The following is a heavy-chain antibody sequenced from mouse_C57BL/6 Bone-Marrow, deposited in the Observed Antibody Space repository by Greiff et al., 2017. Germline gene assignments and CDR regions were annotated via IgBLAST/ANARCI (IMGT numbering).Heavy chain of an antibody. CDR1: GYTFTSYW. Sequence: QVQLQQPGAELVMPGASVKLSCKASGYTFTSYWMHWVKQRPGQGLEWIGEIDPSDSYTNYNQKFKGKSTLTVDKSSSTAYMQLSSLTSEDSAVYDGARGIYYGSSYDFFDYWGQGTTLTVSS. V-gene: IGHV1-69*01. CDR2: IDPSDSYT. J-gene: IGHJ2*01. D-gene: IGHD1-1*01. CDR3: ARGIYYGSSYDFFDY.